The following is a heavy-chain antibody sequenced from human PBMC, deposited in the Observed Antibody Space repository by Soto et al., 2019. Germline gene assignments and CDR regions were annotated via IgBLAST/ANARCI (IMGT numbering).Heavy chain of an antibody. D-gene: IGHD6-13*01. J-gene: IGHJ5*02. Sequence: QAQLVQSGGGVVQPGTSLRLSCAASGFSFSTYGMHWVRQAPGKGLEWVATISYDGGNEYYVDSAKGRFTVSRDNSKNPLYLQMNSLRPEDTAVYYCAKDSSVVAAGSGGWFDPWGQGTLVIVSS. CDR2: ISYDGGNE. CDR1: GFSFSTYG. V-gene: IGHV3-30*18. CDR3: AKDSSVVAAGSGGWFDP.